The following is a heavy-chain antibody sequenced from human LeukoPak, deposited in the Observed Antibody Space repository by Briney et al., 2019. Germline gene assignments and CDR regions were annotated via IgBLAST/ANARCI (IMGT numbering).Heavy chain of an antibody. CDR3: ARDRLSRDGYNLYYYYGMDV. CDR1: GGSISSGGYC. D-gene: IGHD5-12*01. CDR2: IYYSGST. V-gene: IGHV4-31*03. J-gene: IGHJ6*02. Sequence: SQTLSLTCTVSGGSISSGGYCWSWIRQQPGKGLEWIGYIYYSGSTYYNPSLKSRVTISVDTSKNEFSLKLSSVTAADTAVYYCARDRLSRDGYNLYYYYGMDVWGQGTTVTVSS.